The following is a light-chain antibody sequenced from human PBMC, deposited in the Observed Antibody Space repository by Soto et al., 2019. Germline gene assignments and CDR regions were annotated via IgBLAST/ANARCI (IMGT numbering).Light chain of an antibody. CDR1: SSDVGVYNY. J-gene: IGLJ2*01. V-gene: IGLV2-14*01. CDR3: SSYTSSITPVV. CDR2: EVS. Sequence: QSALTQPASVSGSPGQSITIPCTGTSSDVGVYNYVSWYQQYPGKGPKVVIYEVSNRPSGVSNRFSGSKSGNTAFLTISGLQTEDEADYYCSSYTSSITPVVFGGGTKVTVL.